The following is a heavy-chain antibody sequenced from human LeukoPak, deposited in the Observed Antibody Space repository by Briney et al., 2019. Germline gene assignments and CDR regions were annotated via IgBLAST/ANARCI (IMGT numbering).Heavy chain of an antibody. V-gene: IGHV4-31*03. CDR2: IHPSGST. CDR3: ARGQDAFKTGY. J-gene: IGHJ4*02. Sequence: SETLSLTCTVSGGSLTIGYYYWTLIRQHPGKGLEWIGYIHPSGSTDYNPSLQSRVTMSLDTSQNQFSLKLTSVTAADTAIYYCARGQDAFKTGYWGQGTLVTVSS. D-gene: IGHD5-24*01. CDR1: GGSLTIGYYY.